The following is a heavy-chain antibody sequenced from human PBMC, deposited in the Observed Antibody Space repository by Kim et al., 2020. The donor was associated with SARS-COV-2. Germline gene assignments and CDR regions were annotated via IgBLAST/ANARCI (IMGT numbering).Heavy chain of an antibody. J-gene: IGHJ6*02. CDR3: ARGKAGVVPSPILGIGPHYDYYAMDV. V-gene: IGHV4-34*01. CDR1: GGSFSGYH. Sequence: SETLSLTCDVYGGSFSGYHWTWIRQPPGKGLEWIGEINHSGSTNCKPSLKSRDTISLDTSKNQFSLKLRSVTAADTDVYYCARGKAGVVPSPILGIGPHYDYYAMDVWGQGTTVTVSS. CDR2: INHSGST. D-gene: IGHD7-27*01.